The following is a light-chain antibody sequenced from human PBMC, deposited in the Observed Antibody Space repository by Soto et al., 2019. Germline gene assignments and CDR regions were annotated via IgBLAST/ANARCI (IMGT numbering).Light chain of an antibody. J-gene: IGKJ5*01. Sequence: ERVMTQSPATLSMSPGERATLSCRASQSVGSNLAWYQQKLGQAPRLLIYDVSIRATGVPGRFSGSGSETEFTLTITSLQSEDFAVYYCQQYNQWPSTFGQGTRLETK. CDR1: QSVGSN. V-gene: IGKV3-15*01. CDR3: QQYNQWPST. CDR2: DVS.